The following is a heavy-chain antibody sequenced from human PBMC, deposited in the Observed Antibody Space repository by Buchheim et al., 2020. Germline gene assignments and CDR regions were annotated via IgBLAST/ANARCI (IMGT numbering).Heavy chain of an antibody. V-gene: IGHV3-23*01. CDR2: ISGSGGST. J-gene: IGHJ2*01. D-gene: IGHD3-22*01. Sequence: EVQLLESGGGLVQPGGSLRLSCAASGFTFSSYAMSWVRQAPGKGLEWVSAISGSGGSTYYADSVKGRFTISRDHSKNTLYLQMNSLRAEDTAVYYCAKVEIGGGTYYYDSSGPNHYWYFDLWGRGTL. CDR3: AKVEIGGGTYYYDSSGPNHYWYFDL. CDR1: GFTFSSYA.